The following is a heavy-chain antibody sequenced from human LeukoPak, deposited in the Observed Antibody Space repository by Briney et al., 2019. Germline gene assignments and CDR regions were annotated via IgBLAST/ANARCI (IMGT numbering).Heavy chain of an antibody. J-gene: IGHJ4*02. V-gene: IGHV4-34*01. D-gene: IGHD3-10*01. CDR3: ARIGDYFDY. CDR1: GGSFSGYY. CDR2: INHSGST. Sequence: PSETLSLTCAVYGGSFSGYYWSWIRQPPGKGLEWIGEINHSGSTNYNSSLKSRVTISVDTSKNQFSLKLSSVTAADTAVYYCARIGDYFDYWGQGTLVTVSS.